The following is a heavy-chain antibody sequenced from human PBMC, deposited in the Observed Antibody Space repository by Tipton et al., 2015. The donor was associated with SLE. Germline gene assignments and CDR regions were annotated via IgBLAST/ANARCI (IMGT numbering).Heavy chain of an antibody. CDR1: GYTFTSHG. CDR3: ARDSIGEWALGGFAFDI. V-gene: IGHV1-18*01. J-gene: IGHJ3*02. CDR2: ISAYNGNT. Sequence: QLVQSGAEVKKPGASVKVSCKASGYTFTSHGISWVRQAPGQGLEWMGWISAYNGNTNYAQKLQGRVTMTTDTSTSTAYMELRSLRSDDTAGYYCARDSIGEWALGGFAFDIWGQGTMVTVSS. D-gene: IGHD1-26*01.